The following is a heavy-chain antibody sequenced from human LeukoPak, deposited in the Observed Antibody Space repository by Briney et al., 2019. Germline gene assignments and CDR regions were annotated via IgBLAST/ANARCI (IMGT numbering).Heavy chain of an antibody. J-gene: IGHJ4*02. CDR1: GGPISSYY. CDR3: ARVYYYDSSGALFDY. V-gene: IGHV4-59*01. D-gene: IGHD3-22*01. CDR2: IYYSGST. Sequence: SETLSLTCTVSGGPISSYYWSWIRQPPGKGLEWIGYIYYSGSTNYNPSLKSRVTISVDTSKNQFSLKLSSVTAADTAVYYCARVYYYDSSGALFDYWGQGTLVTVSS.